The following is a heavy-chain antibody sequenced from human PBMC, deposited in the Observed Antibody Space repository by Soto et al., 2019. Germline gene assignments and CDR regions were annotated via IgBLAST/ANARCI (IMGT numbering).Heavy chain of an antibody. CDR2: ISKSGTTT. D-gene: IGHD2-15*01. Sequence: GGSLRLSCEASGFTFSDNYMNWIRQAPGKGLEWVSYISKSGTTTYYADSVKGRFTISRDNAKNTLYLQMNSLRAEDTAVYYCVRTSLVVAAATREDYWGQGTLVTVS. CDR3: VRTSLVVAAATREDY. CDR1: GFTFSDNY. J-gene: IGHJ4*02. V-gene: IGHV3-11*04.